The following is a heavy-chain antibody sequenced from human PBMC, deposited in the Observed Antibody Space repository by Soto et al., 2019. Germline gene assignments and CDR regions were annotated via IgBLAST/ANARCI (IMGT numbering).Heavy chain of an antibody. CDR1: GYTFTGYY. J-gene: IGHJ5*02. CDR3: ARDLRGYSGYSGFDP. CDR2: INPNSGGT. D-gene: IGHD5-12*01. V-gene: IGHV1-2*02. Sequence: GASVKVSCKASGYTFTGYYMHWVRQAPGQGLEWMGWINPNSGGTNYAQKFQGRVTMTRDTSISTAYMELSRLRSDDTAVYYCARDLRGYSGYSGFDPWGQGTLVTVSS.